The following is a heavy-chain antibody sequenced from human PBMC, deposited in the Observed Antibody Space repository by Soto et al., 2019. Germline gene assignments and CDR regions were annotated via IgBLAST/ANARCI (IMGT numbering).Heavy chain of an antibody. CDR2: IKQDGSEK. Sequence: EVQLVESGGGLVQPGGSLRLSCAASGFTFSSYWMSWVRQAPGKGLEWVANIKQDGSEKYYVDSVKGRFTISRDNAKNSRYLQMNSLRAEDTAVYYCARASNPDTAMVQYYFDYWGQGTLVTVSS. V-gene: IGHV3-7*03. J-gene: IGHJ4*02. CDR3: ARASNPDTAMVQYYFDY. D-gene: IGHD5-18*01. CDR1: GFTFSSYW.